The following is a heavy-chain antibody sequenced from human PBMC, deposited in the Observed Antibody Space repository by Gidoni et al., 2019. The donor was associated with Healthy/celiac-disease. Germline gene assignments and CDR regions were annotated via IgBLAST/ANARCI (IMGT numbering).Heavy chain of an antibody. CDR2: IIPIFGTA. Sequence: QVQLVQSGAEVNKPGSSVKVSCKPSGGTFSSYAISWVRQAPGQGLEWMGGIIPIFGTANYAQKFQGRVTITADESTSTAYMELSSLRSEDTAVYYCARDGVGATMDNWFDPWGQGTLVTVSS. V-gene: IGHV1-69*01. J-gene: IGHJ5*02. D-gene: IGHD1-26*01. CDR1: GGTFSSYA. CDR3: ARDGVGATMDNWFDP.